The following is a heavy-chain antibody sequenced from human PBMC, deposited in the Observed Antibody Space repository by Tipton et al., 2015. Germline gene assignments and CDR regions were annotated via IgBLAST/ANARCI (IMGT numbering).Heavy chain of an antibody. Sequence: TLSLTCSVSGDSINRYYWSWIRQPPGKGLECIGYIYYTGSTHYNPSLKSRVTISVDTSKTQFSLKMSSVTASDTAVYYCARARGRHGGWLDSWGQGTLVTVSS. CDR3: ARARGRHGGWLDS. CDR2: IYYTGST. D-gene: IGHD4-23*01. J-gene: IGHJ5*01. CDR1: GDSINRYY. V-gene: IGHV4-59*01.